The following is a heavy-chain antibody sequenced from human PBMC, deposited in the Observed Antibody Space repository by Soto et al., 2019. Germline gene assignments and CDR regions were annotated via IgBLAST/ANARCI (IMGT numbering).Heavy chain of an antibody. CDR1: GDSISNSRFY. CDR2: IYHTGNA. V-gene: IGHV4-39*02. D-gene: IGHD3-22*01. J-gene: IGHJ5*02. Sequence: QLQLQESGPGQVKSSETLSLTCSVSGDSISNSRFYWAWIRQPPGEGLEWIGSIYHTGNAYYNPSLKSRATISVGTSKNHFSLKLTSVTAADAALYYCARDFFDSSDYTTNWFDPWGQGTLVTVSS. CDR3: ARDFFDSSDYTTNWFDP.